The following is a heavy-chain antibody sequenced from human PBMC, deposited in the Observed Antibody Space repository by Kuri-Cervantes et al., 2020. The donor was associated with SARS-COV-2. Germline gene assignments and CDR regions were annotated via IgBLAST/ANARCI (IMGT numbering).Heavy chain of an antibody. D-gene: IGHD3-10*01. V-gene: IGHV3-23*01. CDR2: ISGSGGST. CDR1: GFTFSGYA. Sequence: GESLKISCAASGFTFSGYAMSWVRQAPGKGLEWVSAISGSGGSTYYADPVKGRFTISRDNAKNSLYLQMNSLRDEDTAVYYCARDRAKGWFDSWGQGTLVTVSS. J-gene: IGHJ5*01. CDR3: ARDRAKGWFDS.